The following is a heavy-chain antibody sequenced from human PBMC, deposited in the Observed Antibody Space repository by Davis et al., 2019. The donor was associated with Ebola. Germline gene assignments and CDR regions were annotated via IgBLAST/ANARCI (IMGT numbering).Heavy chain of an antibody. CDR2: IYYSGST. CDR1: GGSFSGYY. CDR3: ARPLSHPDYGENPHQGGAFDI. Sequence: PSETLSLTCAVYGGSFSGYYWSWIRQPPGKGLEWIGSIYYSGSTYYNPSLKSRVTISVDTSKNQFSLKLSSVTAADTAVYYCARPLSHPDYGENPHQGGAFDIWGQGTMVTVSS. J-gene: IGHJ3*02. V-gene: IGHV4-34*01. D-gene: IGHD4-17*01.